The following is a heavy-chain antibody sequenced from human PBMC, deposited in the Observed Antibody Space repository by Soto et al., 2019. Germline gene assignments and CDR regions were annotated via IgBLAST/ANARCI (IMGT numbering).Heavy chain of an antibody. CDR2: ISGSGGST. CDR1: GFTFSSYG. Sequence: GSLRLSCAASGFTFSSYGMSWVRQAPGKGLEWVSGISGSGGSTYYADSVKGRFTISRDNSKNTLYLQMNSLRAEDTAVYYCAKDSFGSGWPKTYFDNWGQGTLVTVSS. CDR3: AKDSFGSGWPKTYFDN. J-gene: IGHJ4*02. V-gene: IGHV3-23*01. D-gene: IGHD6-19*01.